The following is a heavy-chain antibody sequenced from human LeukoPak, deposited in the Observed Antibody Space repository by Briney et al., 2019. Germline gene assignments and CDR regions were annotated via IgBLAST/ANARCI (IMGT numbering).Heavy chain of an antibody. CDR2: IYYSGST. V-gene: IGHV4-59*08. Sequence: SETLSLTCTVSGGSISSYYWSWIRQPPGKGLEWIGYIYYSGSTNYNPSLKSRVTISVDTSKNQFSLKLSSVTATDTAVYYCAAAGYYFDYWGQGTLVTVSS. CDR1: GGSISSYY. D-gene: IGHD6-13*01. CDR3: AAAGYYFDY. J-gene: IGHJ4*02.